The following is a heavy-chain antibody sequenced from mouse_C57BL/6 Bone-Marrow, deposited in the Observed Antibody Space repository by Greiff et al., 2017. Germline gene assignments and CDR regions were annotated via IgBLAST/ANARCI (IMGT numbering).Heavy chain of an antibody. V-gene: IGHV3-6*01. J-gene: IGHJ4*01. D-gene: IGHD2-5*01. CDR2: ISYDGSN. Sequence: EVQLQQSGPGLVKPSPSLSLTCSVTGYSITSGYYWNWIRQFPGNKLEWMGYISYDGSNNYNPSLKNRISITRDTSKNQFFLKLNTLTTEDTATYSCARAYYSNDYAMDYWGQGASVTVSS. CDR1: GYSITSGYY. CDR3: ARAYYSNDYAMDY.